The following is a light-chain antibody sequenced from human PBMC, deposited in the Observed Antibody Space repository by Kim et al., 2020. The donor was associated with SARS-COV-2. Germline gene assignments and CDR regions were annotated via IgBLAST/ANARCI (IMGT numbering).Light chain of an antibody. V-gene: IGLV1-44*01. CDR2: SNN. CDR3: AAWDDSLKGDV. Sequence: QSVLTQPPSASGTPGQRVTISCSGSSSNIGSNTVNWYQQVPRTVPKLLIYSNNQRPSEVPDRFSGSKSGTSASLAISGLQSEDEADYYCAAWDDSLKGDVFGTGTKVTVL. CDR1: SSNIGSNT. J-gene: IGLJ1*01.